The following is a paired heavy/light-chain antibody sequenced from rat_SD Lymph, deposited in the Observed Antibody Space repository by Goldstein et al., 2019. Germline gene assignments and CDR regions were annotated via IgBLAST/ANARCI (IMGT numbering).Light chain of an antibody. V-gene: IGKV4S12*01. Sequence: EIVLTQSPTTMAASPGEKVTITCRASSSVSYMHWFQQKSGTSPKPWIYDTSKLASGVPDRFSGSGSGTSYSLTISSMEAEDAATYYCLQRSSYPFTFGSGTKLEIK. CDR3: LQRSSYPFT. CDR2: DTS. J-gene: IGKJ4*01. CDR1: SSVSY.
Heavy chain of an antibody. V-gene: IGHV9-4*01. Sequence: QIQLVQSGPELKKPGESVKISCKASGYTFTDYAMHWVKQAPGKGLKWMGWINTYTGKPTYADDFKGRFVFSLEASASTANLQISNLKNEDTATYFCARWGSPLFDYWGQGVMVTVSS. CDR1: GYTFTDYA. D-gene: IGHD1-12*01. J-gene: IGHJ2*01. CDR3: ARWGSPLFDY. CDR2: INTYTGKP.